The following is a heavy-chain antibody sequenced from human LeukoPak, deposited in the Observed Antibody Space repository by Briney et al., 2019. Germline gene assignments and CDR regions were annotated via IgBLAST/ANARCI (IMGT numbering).Heavy chain of an antibody. CDR1: GFTFSSYG. CDR3: ARFGSWSPIDY. Sequence: GGSLRLSCAASGFTFSSYGMFWVRQAPGKGLEWVAFIRYDGSNKYYADSVKGRFTISRDNSKNTLYLQMNSLRAEDTAVYYCARFGSWSPIDYWGQGTLVTVSS. J-gene: IGHJ4*02. D-gene: IGHD6-13*01. V-gene: IGHV3-30*02. CDR2: IRYDGSNK.